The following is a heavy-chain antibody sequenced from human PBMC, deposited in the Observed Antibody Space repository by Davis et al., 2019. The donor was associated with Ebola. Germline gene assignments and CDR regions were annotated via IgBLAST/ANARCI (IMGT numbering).Heavy chain of an antibody. CDR2: ISAYNGNT. D-gene: IGHD3-3*01. Sequence: ASVKVSCKASGYTFTSYGINWVRQAPGQGLEWMGWISAYNGNTNYAQKLQGRVTMTTDTSTSTAYMELRSLRSDDTAVYYCARWEGYYDFWSGHQIGYFDYWGQGTLVTVSS. V-gene: IGHV1-18*01. J-gene: IGHJ4*02. CDR3: ARWEGYYDFWSGHQIGYFDY. CDR1: GYTFTSYG.